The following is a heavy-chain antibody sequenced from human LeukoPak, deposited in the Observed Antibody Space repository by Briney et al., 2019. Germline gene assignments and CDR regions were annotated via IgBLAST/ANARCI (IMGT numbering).Heavy chain of an antibody. CDR2: ITSSSRYV. V-gene: IGHV3-21*01. Sequence: GGSLRLSCEASGFSFSTYNMNWVRQAPGQRLKWISSITSSSRYVFYADSVRGRFTISRDNTKNSLYLQMNSLRAEDTAVYYCAELGITMIGGVWGKGTTVTISS. J-gene: IGHJ6*04. CDR3: AELGITMIGGV. CDR1: GFSFSTYN. D-gene: IGHD3-10*02.